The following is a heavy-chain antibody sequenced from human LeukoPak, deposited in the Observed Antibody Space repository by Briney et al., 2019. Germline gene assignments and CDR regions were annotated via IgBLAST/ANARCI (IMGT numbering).Heavy chain of an antibody. Sequence: PGGSLRLSCAASGFTFSSYGMHWVRQAPGKGLEWVAVISYDGSNKYYADSVKGRFTISRDNSKNTLYLQMNSLRAEDTAVYYCARPNTDAAGYYFDYWGQGTLVTVSS. CDR1: GFTFSSYG. CDR2: ISYDGSNK. V-gene: IGHV3-30*03. J-gene: IGHJ4*02. D-gene: IGHD6-13*01. CDR3: ARPNTDAAGYYFDY.